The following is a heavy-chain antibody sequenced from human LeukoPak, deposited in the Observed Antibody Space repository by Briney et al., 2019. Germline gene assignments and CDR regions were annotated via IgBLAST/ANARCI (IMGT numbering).Heavy chain of an antibody. CDR3: ARDSKITFGGVTFDY. CDR2: ISYDGSDK. D-gene: IGHD3-16*01. CDR1: KFTFSNYV. Sequence: GGSLRLSCAASKFTFSNYVMHWVRQAPGKGLEWVAVISYDGSDKYYADSVKGRFTISRDNAKNSLYLQMNSLRAEDTAVYYCARDSKITFGGVTFDYWGQGTLVTVSS. J-gene: IGHJ4*02. V-gene: IGHV3-30*03.